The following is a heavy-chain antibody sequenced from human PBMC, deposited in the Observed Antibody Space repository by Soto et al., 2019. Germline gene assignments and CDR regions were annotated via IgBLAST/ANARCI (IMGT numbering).Heavy chain of an antibody. CDR1: GFTFDDYA. CDR3: ANLPLYGSGFDC. J-gene: IGHJ4*02. CDR2: ISWNGAAT. V-gene: IGHV3-9*01. Sequence: DAHLVESGGGLVQPGRSLRLSCVASGFTFDDYAIHWVRQAPGKGLEWVSGISWNGAATGYADSVKGRFTISRDNAKNSLYLQMSSLRTEGTAIYYCANLPLYGSGFDCWGQGTLVTVSS. D-gene: IGHD3-10*01.